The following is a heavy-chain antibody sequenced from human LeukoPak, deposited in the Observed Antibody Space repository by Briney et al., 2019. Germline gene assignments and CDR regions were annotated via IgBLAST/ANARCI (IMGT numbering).Heavy chain of an antibody. J-gene: IGHJ6*03. D-gene: IGHD3-16*01. CDR1: GFTFSSYA. V-gene: IGHV3-30-3*01. CDR2: ISYDGSNK. Sequence: GGSLRLSCAASGFTFSSYAMHWVRQAPGKGLEWVAVISYDGSNKYYADSVKGRFTISRDNSKNTLYLQMNSLRAEDTAVYYCARFSGEVVGNYYYYMDVWGKGTTVTVSS. CDR3: ARFSGEVVGNYYYYMDV.